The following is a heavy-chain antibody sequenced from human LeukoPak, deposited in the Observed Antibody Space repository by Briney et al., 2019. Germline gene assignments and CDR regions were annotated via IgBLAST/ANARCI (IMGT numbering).Heavy chain of an antibody. CDR2: IYPGDSDT. J-gene: IGHJ6*02. CDR1: GYIFTGYW. Sequence: RGESLKISCKGSGYIFTGYWIGWVRQMPGKGLEWMGIIYPGDSDTRYSPSFQGQVTISADKSISTAYLQWSSLKASDTAMYYCARLDSSGYYYYGMDVWGQGTTVTVSS. V-gene: IGHV5-51*01. D-gene: IGHD3-22*01. CDR3: ARLDSSGYYYYGMDV.